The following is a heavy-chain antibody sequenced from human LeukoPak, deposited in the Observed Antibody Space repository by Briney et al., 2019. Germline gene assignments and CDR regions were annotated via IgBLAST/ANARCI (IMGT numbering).Heavy chain of an antibody. J-gene: IGHJ6*03. CDR1: GYTFTSYG. Sequence: WASVKVSCKTSGYTFTSYGISWVRQAPGQGLEWMGWINGYNGNTNYAQKLQGRVTMTRNTSISTAYMELSSLRSEDTAVYYCARFGTGYDSTGDPLYYYYMDVWGKGTTVTISS. CDR2: INGYNGNT. V-gene: IGHV1-18*01. D-gene: IGHD5-12*01. CDR3: ARFGTGYDSTGDPLYYYYMDV.